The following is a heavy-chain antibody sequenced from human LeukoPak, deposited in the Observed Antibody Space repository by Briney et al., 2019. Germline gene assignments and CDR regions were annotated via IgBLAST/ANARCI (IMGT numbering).Heavy chain of an antibody. CDR1: GFTFSTYG. D-gene: IGHD1-26*01. J-gene: IGHJ4*02. CDR3: VGRRELAIDY. V-gene: IGHV3-48*04. CDR2: ISSSSDSI. Sequence: GGSLRLSCAASGFTFSTYGMTWVRQAPGKGLEWISYISSSSDSIKYADSVKGRFTSSRDNAKNSLYLQMNSLRAEDTAVYYCVGRRELAIDYWGQGTLVTVSS.